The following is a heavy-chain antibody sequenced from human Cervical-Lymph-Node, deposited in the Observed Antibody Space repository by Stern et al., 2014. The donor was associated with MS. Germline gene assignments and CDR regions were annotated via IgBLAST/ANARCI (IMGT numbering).Heavy chain of an antibody. CDR2: VNANGGSA. CDR3: ATLYDSSGNYGMEV. CDR1: GYTFIRYY. D-gene: IGHD5/OR15-5a*01. Sequence: QMQLVQSGAQVKKPGASVKVSCKGSGYTFIRYYIQWVRQAPGQGLEWMGIVNANGGSARDAQKFQGRVTMASDTSTSTVSMELSSLRSEDTAVYYCATLYDSSGNYGMEVWGQGTTVIVSS. J-gene: IGHJ6*02. V-gene: IGHV1-46*01.